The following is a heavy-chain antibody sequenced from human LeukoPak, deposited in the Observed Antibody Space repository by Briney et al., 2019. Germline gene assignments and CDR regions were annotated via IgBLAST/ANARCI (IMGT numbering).Heavy chain of an antibody. D-gene: IGHD3-9*01. Sequence: SETLSLTCTVSGDSISSSSYYWGWIRQPPGKGLEWIGYIYYSGSTIYNPSIKSRVTISEDTSKNQFSLKLSSVTAADTAVYYCARVRYDILGYYYYYMDVWGKGTTVTISS. CDR3: ARVRYDILGYYYYYMDV. V-gene: IGHV4-61*05. CDR2: IYYSGST. J-gene: IGHJ6*03. CDR1: GDSISSSSYY.